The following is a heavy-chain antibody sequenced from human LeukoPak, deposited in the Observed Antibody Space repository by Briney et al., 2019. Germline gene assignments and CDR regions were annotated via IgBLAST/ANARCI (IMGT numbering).Heavy chain of an antibody. CDR2: ISDIGSI. V-gene: IGHV4-59*08. CDR3: ARGPRGYYDATGSARYFDY. Sequence: PSETLSLTCTVSGGSISSYYWSWIRQPPGKGLEWIAYISDIGSINYNPSLKSRVTISLDTSKNQFSLKLSSVTAADTAVYYCARGPRGYYDATGSARYFDYWGRGTLVTVSS. CDR1: GGSISSYY. J-gene: IGHJ4*02. D-gene: IGHD3-22*01.